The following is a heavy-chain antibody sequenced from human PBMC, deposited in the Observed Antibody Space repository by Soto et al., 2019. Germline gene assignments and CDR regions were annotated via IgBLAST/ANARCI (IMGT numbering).Heavy chain of an antibody. J-gene: IGHJ6*02. V-gene: IGHV3-53*01. CDR3: ARPYYSDWGMDV. CDR1: GFTGSGNY. D-gene: IGHD3-10*01. CDR2: LYFTGDA. Sequence: PGGALRRSCAGSGFTGSGNYMIWVRLAPGKGLECVSILYFTGDASYADSVKGRFTVSGDNSRNTLFLHMNSLRAEDTAVYYCARPYYSDWGMDVWGQGTTVTVSS.